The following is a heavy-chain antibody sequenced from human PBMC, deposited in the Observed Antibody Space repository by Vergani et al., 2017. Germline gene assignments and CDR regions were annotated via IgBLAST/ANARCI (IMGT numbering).Heavy chain of an antibody. D-gene: IGHD3-10*01. CDR1: GFTFSSSA. Sequence: VQLVESGGGLVKPGGSLRLSCAASGFTFSSSAMSWVRQAPGKGLEWIGEINNDGDTNYNPSPESRVTVSRDTAKNQFSLNLMSVTAADTAMYYCAVRPRVNLVGGEIVTKRTFDYWSQGSLVTVSS. CDR2: INNDGDTN. CDR3: AVRPRVNLVGGEIVTKRTFDY. V-gene: IGHV3-21*05. J-gene: IGHJ4*02.